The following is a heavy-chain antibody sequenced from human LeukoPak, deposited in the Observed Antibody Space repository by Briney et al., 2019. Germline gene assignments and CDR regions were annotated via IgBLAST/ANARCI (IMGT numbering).Heavy chain of an antibody. CDR1: GFAIGSYW. J-gene: IGHJ3*01. D-gene: IGHD2/OR15-2a*01. CDR2: IRQDGSEK. CDR3: ARAGYYGDDAFDL. V-gene: IGHV3-7*01. Sequence: GGSLRLSCAGSGFAIGSYWMSWVRQAPGKGLEWVANIRQDGSEKYYVDSVKGRLTISRDNAKNSLYLQMNSLRAEDTGIYYCARAGYYGDDAFDLWGQGTMVTVSS.